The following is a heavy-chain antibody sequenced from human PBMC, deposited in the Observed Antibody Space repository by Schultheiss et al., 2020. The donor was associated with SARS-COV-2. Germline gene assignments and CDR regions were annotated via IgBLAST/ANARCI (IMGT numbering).Heavy chain of an antibody. J-gene: IGHJ6*03. V-gene: IGHV3-74*01. CDR3: AREDYYYYYNMDV. CDR2: INSDGSST. Sequence: GGSLRLSCAASGFTFSSYWMHWVRQAPGKGLVWVSRINSDGSSTGYADSVKGRFTISRDNAKNTLYLQMHSLRAEDTAVYYCAREDYYYYYNMDVWCKGTTVTVSS. CDR1: GFTFSSYW.